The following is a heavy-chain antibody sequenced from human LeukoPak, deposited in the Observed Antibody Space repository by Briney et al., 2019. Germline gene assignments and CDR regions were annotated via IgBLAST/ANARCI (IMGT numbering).Heavy chain of an antibody. J-gene: IGHJ4*02. D-gene: IGHD3-3*01. Sequence: GASVKVSCKASGYTFTSYGISWVRQAPGQGLEWMGWISAYNGNTNYAQKLQGRVTMTTDTSTSTAYMELRSLRSDDTAVYYCARDRLSIFGVVSSAGFDYWGQGTLVTVSS. V-gene: IGHV1-18*01. CDR3: ARDRLSIFGVVSSAGFDY. CDR1: GYTFTSYG. CDR2: ISAYNGNT.